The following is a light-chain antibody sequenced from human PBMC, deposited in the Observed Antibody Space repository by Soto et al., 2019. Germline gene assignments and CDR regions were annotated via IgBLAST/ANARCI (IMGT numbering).Light chain of an antibody. CDR3: SSYAASNNFYFV. V-gene: IGLV2-8*01. CDR1: SSDVGGYNY. J-gene: IGLJ3*02. CDR2: EVT. Sequence: SALPQPASASGSPGQSVTISCTGTSSDVGGYNYVSWYQQYPGRAPKLMIYEVTKRPSGVPDRFSGSKSGNTASLTVSGLQAEDEADYYCSSYAASNNFYFVFGGGTKVTVL.